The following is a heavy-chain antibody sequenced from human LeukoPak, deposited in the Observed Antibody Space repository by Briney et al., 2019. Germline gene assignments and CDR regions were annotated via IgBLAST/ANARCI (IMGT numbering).Heavy chain of an antibody. D-gene: IGHD1-26*01. Sequence: SETLSLTCAVYNGSFSGYYWSWIRQPPGKGLEWLGEINHRGRTYYNPSLLSRVTISVDTSKNQLSLKVASVTAADTAVYYCARVTKGEWELLGYWGQGTLVTVSS. J-gene: IGHJ4*02. CDR1: NGSFSGYY. CDR3: ARVTKGEWELLGY. V-gene: IGHV4-34*01. CDR2: INHRGRT.